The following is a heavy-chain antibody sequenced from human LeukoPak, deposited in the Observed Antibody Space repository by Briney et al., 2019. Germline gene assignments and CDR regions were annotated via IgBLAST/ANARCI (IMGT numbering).Heavy chain of an antibody. CDR1: GYTFTGHY. J-gene: IGHJ4*02. CDR3: ARGSTYYDILTGYQEKAYFDY. V-gene: IGHV1-2*06. Sequence: ASVKVSCKASGYTFTGHYMHWVRQAPGQGLEWMGRINPNSGGTNYAQKFQGRVTMTRDTSISTAYMELSRLRSDDTAVYYCARGSTYYDILTGYQEKAYFDYWGQGTLVTVSS. D-gene: IGHD3-9*01. CDR2: INPNSGGT.